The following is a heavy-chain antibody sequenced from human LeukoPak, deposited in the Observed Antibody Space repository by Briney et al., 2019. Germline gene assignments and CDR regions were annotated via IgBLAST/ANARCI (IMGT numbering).Heavy chain of an antibody. Sequence: SETLSLTCTVSGGSISSSSYYWGWIRQPPGKGLEWIGSIYYSGSTYYNPSLKSRVTISVDTSKNQFSLKLSSVTAADTAVYYCARGAAAAGPTGAFDIWGQGTMVTVSS. D-gene: IGHD6-13*01. CDR2: IYYSGST. CDR3: ARGAAAAGPTGAFDI. V-gene: IGHV4-39*07. J-gene: IGHJ3*02. CDR1: GGSISSSSYY.